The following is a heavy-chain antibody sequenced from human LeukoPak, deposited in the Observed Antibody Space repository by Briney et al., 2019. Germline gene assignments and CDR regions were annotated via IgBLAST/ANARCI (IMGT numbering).Heavy chain of an antibody. V-gene: IGHV3-21*01. J-gene: IGHJ6*02. CDR3: ARDLTVGDYYYGMDV. CDR1: GFTFSSYS. CDR2: ISSSSRYI. Sequence: GGSLRLSCAASGFTFSSYSMNWVRQAPGKGLEWVSSISSSSRYIYYADSVKGRFTISRDNAKNSLYLQMNSLRAEDTAVYYCARDLTVGDYYYGMDVWGQGTTVTVSS. D-gene: IGHD4-17*01.